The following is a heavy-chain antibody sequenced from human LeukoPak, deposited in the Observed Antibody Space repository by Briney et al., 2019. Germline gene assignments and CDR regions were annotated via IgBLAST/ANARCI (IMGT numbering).Heavy chain of an antibody. Sequence: GGSLRLSCAASGFTFSSYSMNWVRQAPGKGLEWVSYISSSSSTIYYVDSVKGRLTISRDNAKNSLDLQMNSLRAEDTAVYYCARERGGFCSGTSCSNAFDIWGQGTMVTVSS. CDR3: ARERGGFCSGTSCSNAFDI. V-gene: IGHV3-48*04. CDR2: ISSSSSTI. D-gene: IGHD2-2*01. CDR1: GFTFSSYS. J-gene: IGHJ3*02.